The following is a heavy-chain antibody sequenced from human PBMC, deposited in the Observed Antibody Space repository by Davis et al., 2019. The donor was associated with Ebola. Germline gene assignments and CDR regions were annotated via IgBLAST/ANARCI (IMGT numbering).Heavy chain of an antibody. CDR3: ARLVPNYDILTGYYVYYFDY. CDR2: IYYSGST. D-gene: IGHD3-9*01. Sequence: MPSETLSLTCTVSGGSISGYYWSWIRQPPGKGLEWIGYIYYSGSTYYNPSLKSRVTISVDTSKNQFSLKLSSVTAADTAVYYCARLVPNYDILTGYYVYYFDYWGQGTLVTVSS. CDR1: GGSISGYY. V-gene: IGHV4-59*08. J-gene: IGHJ4*02.